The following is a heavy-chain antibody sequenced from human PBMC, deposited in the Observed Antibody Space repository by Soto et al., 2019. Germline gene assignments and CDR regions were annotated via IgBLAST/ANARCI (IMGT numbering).Heavy chain of an antibody. CDR2: ISSSGSTI. V-gene: IGHV3-11*01. Sequence: QVQLVESGGGLVKPGGSLRLSCAASGFTFSDYYMSWIRQAPGKGLEWVSYISSSGSTIYYADSVKGRFTISRDNAKNPLYQQMNSLRAGDAAVYYCARVGDLGFDWPAGHYWGQGTLVTVCS. D-gene: IGHD3-9*01. CDR3: ARVGDLGFDWPAGHY. CDR1: GFTFSDYY. J-gene: IGHJ4*02.